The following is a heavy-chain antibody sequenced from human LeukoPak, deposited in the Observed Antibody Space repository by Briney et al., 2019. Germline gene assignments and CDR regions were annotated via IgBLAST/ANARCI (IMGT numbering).Heavy chain of an antibody. D-gene: IGHD5-18*01. CDR2: IKQDGGEK. CDR3: VRGGYSSAPGQFDC. Sequence: PGGSLRLSCAASGFTFSNYWMNWVRQAPGKGLEWVANIKQDGGEKSYVDSVKGRFTISRDNAKNTLYLQMNSLRVEDTAVYYCVRGGYSSAPGQFDCWGQGTLVTVSP. CDR1: GFTFSNYW. J-gene: IGHJ4*02. V-gene: IGHV3-7*01.